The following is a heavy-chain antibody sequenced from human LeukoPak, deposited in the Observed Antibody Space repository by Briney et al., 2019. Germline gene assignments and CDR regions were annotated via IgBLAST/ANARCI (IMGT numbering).Heavy chain of an antibody. CDR1: GGTFSSYA. D-gene: IGHD5-18*01. CDR3: ARVGTAMVIDY. CDR2: IIPILGIA. Sequence: ASVKVSCKASGGTFSSYAISWVRQAPGQGLEWMGRIIPILGIANYAQKFQGRGTITADKSTSTAYIELSSLRPEDTAVYYCARVGTAMVIDYWGQGTLVTVSS. V-gene: IGHV1-69*04. J-gene: IGHJ4*02.